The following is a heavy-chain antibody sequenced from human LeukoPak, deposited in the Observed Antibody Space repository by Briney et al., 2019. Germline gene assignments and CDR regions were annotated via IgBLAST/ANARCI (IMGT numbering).Heavy chain of an antibody. D-gene: IGHD3-10*02. CDR1: GFTFSDYY. J-gene: IGHJ4*02. CDR3: ARHPMPTLCYFDY. Sequence: GSLRLSCAASGFTFSDYYMSWIRQPPGKGLEWIGYIYYSGSTNYNPSLKSRVTISVDTSKNQFSLKLSSVTAADTAVYYCARHPMPTLCYFDYWGQGTLVTVSS. V-gene: IGHV4-59*08. CDR2: IYYSGST.